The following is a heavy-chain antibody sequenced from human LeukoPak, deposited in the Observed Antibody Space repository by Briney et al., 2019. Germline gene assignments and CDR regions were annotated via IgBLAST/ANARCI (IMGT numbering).Heavy chain of an antibody. J-gene: IGHJ4*02. V-gene: IGHV3-48*01. D-gene: IGHD3-3*01. CDR3: GRDRGGAYDFWSGYYTGYFDY. CDR1: GFTFSSYN. Sequence: HSGGSLRLSCAASGFTFSSYNMNWVRQAPGKGLEWVSYISDSSTTIYYADSVKGRFTISRDNAKNSLYLQMNSLRAEDTAVYYCGRDRGGAYDFWSGYYTGYFDYWGQGTLVPVSS. CDR2: ISDSSTTI.